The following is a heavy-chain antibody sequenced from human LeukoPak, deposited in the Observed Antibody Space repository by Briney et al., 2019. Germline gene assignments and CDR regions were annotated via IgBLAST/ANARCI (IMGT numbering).Heavy chain of an antibody. CDR3: TTSMVRGVPEVCDI. Sequence: PGGSLRLSCAASGFTFSNAWMSWVRQASGKGLEWVGLIKSKTDGGTTDYAAPVKGRFTISRDDSKNTLYLQMNSLKTEDTAVYYCTTSMVRGVPEVCDIWGQGTMVTVSS. CDR2: IKSKTDGGTT. D-gene: IGHD3-10*01. V-gene: IGHV3-15*01. CDR1: GFTFSNAW. J-gene: IGHJ3*02.